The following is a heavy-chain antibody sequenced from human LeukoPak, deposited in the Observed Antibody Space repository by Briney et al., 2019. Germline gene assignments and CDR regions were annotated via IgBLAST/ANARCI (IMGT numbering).Heavy chain of an antibody. CDR3: ARVPGSRGAVAYWYFDL. V-gene: IGHV3-21*01. CDR2: ISSSSSYI. Sequence: KTGGSLRLSCAASGFTFSSNAMNWVRQAPGKGLEWVSSISSSSSYIYYADSVKGRFTISRDNAKNSLYLQMNSLRAEDTAVYYCARVPGSRGAVAYWYFDLWGRGTLVTVSS. D-gene: IGHD6-19*01. J-gene: IGHJ2*01. CDR1: GFTFSSNA.